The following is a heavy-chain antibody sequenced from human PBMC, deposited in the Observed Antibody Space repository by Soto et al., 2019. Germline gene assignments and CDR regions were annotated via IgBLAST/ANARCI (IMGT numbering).Heavy chain of an antibody. J-gene: IGHJ6*02. CDR2: IYYSGST. CDR3: ARHGGRDYYYGMDV. CDR1: GGSISSSSYY. V-gene: IGHV4-39*01. Sequence: SETLSLTSTVSGGSISSSSYYWGWIRQPPGKGLEWIGSIYYSGSTYYNPSLKSRVTISVDTSKNQFSLKLSSVTAADTAVYYCARHGGRDYYYGMDVWGQGTTVTVSS. D-gene: IGHD1-26*01.